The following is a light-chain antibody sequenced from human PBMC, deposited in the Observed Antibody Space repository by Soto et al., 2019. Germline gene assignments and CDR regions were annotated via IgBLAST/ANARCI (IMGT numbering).Light chain of an antibody. J-gene: IGKJ2*01. Sequence: DIVLTQSPGTLSLSPGDRATLSCRSSQSVNSNYLAWYQQKPGQAPRLLIFGASTRATGIPDRFRGSGSGTDFTLTINRLEPEDFAVYYCQQYGRTFGQGTKLELK. CDR1: QSVNSNY. V-gene: IGKV3-20*01. CDR3: QQYGRT. CDR2: GAS.